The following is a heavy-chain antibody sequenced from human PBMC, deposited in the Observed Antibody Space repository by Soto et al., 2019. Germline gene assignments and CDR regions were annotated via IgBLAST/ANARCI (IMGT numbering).Heavy chain of an antibody. Sequence: RSETLSLTCAVSGYSISSGYYWGWIRQPPGKGLEWIGSIYHSGSTYYNPSLKSRVTISVDTSKNQFSLKLSSVTAADTAVYYCARVYGWTKSYYYYYYGMEVWGQGTTVT. J-gene: IGHJ6*02. V-gene: IGHV4-38-2*01. CDR1: GYSISSGYY. CDR3: ARVYGWTKSYYYYYYGMEV. CDR2: IYHSGST. D-gene: IGHD2-2*03.